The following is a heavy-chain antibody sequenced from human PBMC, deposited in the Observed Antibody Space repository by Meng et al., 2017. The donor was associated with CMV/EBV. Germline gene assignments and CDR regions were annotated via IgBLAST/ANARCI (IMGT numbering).Heavy chain of an antibody. V-gene: IGHV3-48*04. CDR3: ATLVILDAFDI. CDR2: ISSSGSTI. Sequence: GGSLRLSCAASGFTFSSYGMHWVRQAPGKGLEWVSYISSSGSTIYYADSVKGRFTISRDNAKNSLYLQMNSLRAEDTAVYYCATLVILDAFDIWGQGTMVTVSS. D-gene: IGHD3-9*01. CDR1: GFTFSSYG. J-gene: IGHJ3*02.